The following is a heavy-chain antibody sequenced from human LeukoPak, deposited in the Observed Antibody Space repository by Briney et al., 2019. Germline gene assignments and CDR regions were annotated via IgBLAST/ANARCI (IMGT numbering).Heavy chain of an antibody. CDR3: AKAGYSSSWLDY. V-gene: IGHV3-48*03. D-gene: IGHD6-13*01. CDR1: GFTFSSYE. CDR2: ISRSSSTI. Sequence: GGSLRLSCAASGFTFSSYEMNWVRQAPGKGLEWVSYISRSSSTIYYADSVKGRFTISRDNAKNSLYLQMNSLRVEDTAVYYCAKAGYSSSWLDYWGQGTLVTVSS. J-gene: IGHJ4*02.